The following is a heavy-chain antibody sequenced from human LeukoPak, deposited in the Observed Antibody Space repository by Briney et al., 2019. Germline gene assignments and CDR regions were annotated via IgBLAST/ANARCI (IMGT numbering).Heavy chain of an antibody. V-gene: IGHV4-61*01. Sequence: SETLSLTCTVSGGSVSSGSYYWSWIRQPPGKGLEWIGYIYYSGSTNYNPSLKGRVTISVDTSQNQFSLKLSSVTAADTAVYYCARDRPGIAAAGGVDWGQGTLVTVSS. CDR2: IYYSGST. CDR3: ARDRPGIAAAGGVD. D-gene: IGHD6-13*01. J-gene: IGHJ4*02. CDR1: GGSVSSGSYY.